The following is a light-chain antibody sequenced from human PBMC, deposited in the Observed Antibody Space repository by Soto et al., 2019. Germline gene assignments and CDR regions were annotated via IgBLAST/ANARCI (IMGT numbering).Light chain of an antibody. V-gene: IGKV3-15*01. J-gene: IGKJ5*01. CDR1: QSVSSD. CDR3: HQYNNWPIT. Sequence: ERVMTQSPATLSVSPGERATLSCRASQSVSSDLAWYQQKPGQAPRLLIYGASTRATGLPARFSGSGSGTEFTLTISSLQSEDFAVYYCHQYNNWPITFGPGTRLDI. CDR2: GAS.